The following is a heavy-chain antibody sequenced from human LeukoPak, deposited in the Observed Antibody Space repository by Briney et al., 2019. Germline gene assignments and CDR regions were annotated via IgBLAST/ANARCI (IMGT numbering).Heavy chain of an antibody. V-gene: IGHV3-11*04. J-gene: IGHJ4*02. CDR3: ARTANFAAGYYIDY. CDR2: ISGSGTTI. Sequence: GGSLRLSCAASGFTFTDYYMGWIRQAPGKGLEWLSYISGSGTTIFYADSVKGRFTISRDNAKNSLYLQMNSLRAEDTAVYYCARTANFAAGYYIDYWGQGTLVTVSS. CDR1: GFTFTDYY. D-gene: IGHD6-13*01.